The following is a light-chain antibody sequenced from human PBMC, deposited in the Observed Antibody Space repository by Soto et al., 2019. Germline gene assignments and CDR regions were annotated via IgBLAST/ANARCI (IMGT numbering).Light chain of an antibody. V-gene: IGKV1-5*03. CDR2: KAS. J-gene: IGKJ1*01. Sequence: DIQMTQSPSTLSASVGDRVTNTCRASQSISSWLAWYQQKPEKAPKLLIYKASSLEGGVPSRFSGSGSGTEFTLTISSLQPDDFATYYCQQYNSYSRTFGQGTKVEIQ. CDR3: QQYNSYSRT. CDR1: QSISSW.